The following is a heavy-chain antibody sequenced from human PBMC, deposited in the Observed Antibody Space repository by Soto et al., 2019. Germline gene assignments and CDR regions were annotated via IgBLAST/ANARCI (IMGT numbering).Heavy chain of an antibody. CDR2: IHYSGST. CDR3: GRAGSEDYYGMEV. Sequence: SETLSLTCSVSGGSISSDEYYWSWIRQSPGKGLEWIGYIHYSGSTSYNPSLKSRLTISVDTSKNQFSLNLSSVTAAATAVVYPGRAGSEDYYGMEVWGQGTTVTVSS. D-gene: IGHD6-6*01. V-gene: IGHV4-30-4*01. J-gene: IGHJ6*02. CDR1: GGSISSDEYY.